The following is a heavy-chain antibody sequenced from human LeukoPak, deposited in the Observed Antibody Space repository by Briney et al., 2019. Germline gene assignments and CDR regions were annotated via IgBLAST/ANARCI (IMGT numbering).Heavy chain of an antibody. J-gene: IGHJ4*02. V-gene: IGHV4-61*02. CDR2: IYTSGST. D-gene: IGHD5-24*01. Sequence: SETLSLTCTVSGGSIGSSTYYWSWIRQPAGKGLEWIGRIYTSGSTNYNPSLKSRVTISVDTSKNQFSLKLSSVTAADTAVYYCARDLGRDDYNFGHWGQGTLVTVSS. CDR1: GGSIGSSTYY. CDR3: ARDLGRDDYNFGH.